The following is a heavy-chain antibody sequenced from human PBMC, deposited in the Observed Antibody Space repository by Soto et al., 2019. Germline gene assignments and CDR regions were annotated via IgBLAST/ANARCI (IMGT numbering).Heavy chain of an antibody. Sequence: QLQLQESGPGQVRPSETLSLTCSVSGVSVTSYTWSWVRQPANKGLEWIGRVFSSVSATYNPSLKSRLIISVDTAENRISLMLVSVTAADAGLYFCARDGMTTGDTWGPGTLVTVSS. CDR2: VFSSVSA. CDR3: ARDGMTTGDT. J-gene: IGHJ4*02. V-gene: IGHV4-4*07. CDR1: GVSVTSYT. D-gene: IGHD2-21*02.